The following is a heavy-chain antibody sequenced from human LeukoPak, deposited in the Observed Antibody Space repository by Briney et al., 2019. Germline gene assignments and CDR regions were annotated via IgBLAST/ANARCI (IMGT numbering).Heavy chain of an antibody. CDR1: GGTFSSYA. Sequence: SVKVSCKASGGTFSSYAISWVRQAPGQGLEWMGRIIPIFGTANYAQKFQGRVTITTDESTSTAYMELSSLRSEDTAVYYCARSACHGYYYDSSGYYDYWGQGTLVTVSS. V-gene: IGHV1-69*05. CDR3: ARSACHGYYYDSSGYYDY. J-gene: IGHJ4*02. D-gene: IGHD3-22*01. CDR2: IIPIFGTA.